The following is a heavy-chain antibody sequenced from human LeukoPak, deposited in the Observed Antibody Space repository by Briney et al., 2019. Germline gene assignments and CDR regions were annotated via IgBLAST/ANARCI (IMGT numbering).Heavy chain of an antibody. CDR3: ARVGDGYNRVFDY. CDR1: GGSISSGSYY. J-gene: IGHJ4*02. CDR2: IYTSGST. Sequence: SQTLSLTCTVSGGSISSGSYYWSWIRQPAGKGLEWIGRIYTSGSTNYNPSLKSRVTISVDTSKNQFSLKLSSVTAADTAVYYCARVGDGYNRVFDYWGQGTLVTVSS. V-gene: IGHV4-61*02. D-gene: IGHD5-24*01.